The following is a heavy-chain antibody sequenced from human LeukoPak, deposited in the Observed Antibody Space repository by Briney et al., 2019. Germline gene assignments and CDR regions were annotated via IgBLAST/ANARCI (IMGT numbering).Heavy chain of an antibody. J-gene: IGHJ4*02. CDR1: GFTFINAW. D-gene: IGHD1-26*01. CDR2: IKAKAHGGTI. V-gene: IGHV3-15*01. Sequence: WGSLRLSCAASGFTFINAWMAWVRQAPGKGLEWVGRIKAKAHGGTIEYAAPVKGRFTISRDDSKNTLYLQMNSLKTEDTAVYYCTTDGVGVEGATYDNWGQGTLVSVSS. CDR3: TTDGVGVEGATYDN.